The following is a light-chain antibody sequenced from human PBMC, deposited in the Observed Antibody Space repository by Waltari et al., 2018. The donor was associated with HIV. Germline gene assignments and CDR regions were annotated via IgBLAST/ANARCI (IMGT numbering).Light chain of an antibody. J-gene: IGLJ3*02. CDR3: CSYAGSYTWV. CDR1: TSDVGAYNF. CDR2: DVS. V-gene: IGLV2-11*01. Sequence: QSALTQPPSVSGSPGQSVTISCTGTTSDVGAYNFVSWYQQHPGKAPKVLIYDVSRRPSGFPDRFSGSKSGNTASLTISGLQAEDEADYYCCSYAGSYTWVFGGGTKLTVL.